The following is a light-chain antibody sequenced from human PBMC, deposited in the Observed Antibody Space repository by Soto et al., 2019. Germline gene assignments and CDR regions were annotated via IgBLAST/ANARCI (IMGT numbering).Light chain of an antibody. J-gene: IGKJ5*01. CDR2: ATS. CDR1: QSVNQK. CDR3: QQYGTSPRSIT. Sequence: EIVMTQSPATLSVSPGERATLSCRASQSVNQKLGWYQQKPGQSPRLLIYATSSRATGIPDRFSGGGSGTDFTLTINKLEPEDFAVYYCQQYGTSPRSITFGQGTRLEIK. V-gene: IGKV3-20*01.